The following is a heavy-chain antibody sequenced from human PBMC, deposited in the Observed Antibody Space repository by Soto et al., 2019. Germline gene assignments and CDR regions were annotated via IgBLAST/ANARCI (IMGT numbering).Heavy chain of an antibody. CDR2: IYYSGST. Sequence: SETLSLTXTVSGGSISSYYWSWIRQPPGKGLEWIGYIYYSGSTNYNPSLKSRVTISVDTSKNQFSLKLSSVTAADTAVYYCARHGRWELPRETEYFQHWGQGTLVTVSS. J-gene: IGHJ1*01. D-gene: IGHD1-26*01. V-gene: IGHV4-59*08. CDR1: GGSISSYY. CDR3: ARHGRWELPRETEYFQH.